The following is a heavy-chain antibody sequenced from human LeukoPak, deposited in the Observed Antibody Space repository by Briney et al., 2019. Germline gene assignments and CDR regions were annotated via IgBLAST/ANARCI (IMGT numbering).Heavy chain of an antibody. V-gene: IGHV4-38-2*02. J-gene: IGHJ4*02. CDR1: DYDYSMSSTFS. CDR3: ARDRDLRWFYY. D-gene: IGHD2-21*01. Sequence: SETLSLTCTVSDYDYSMSSTFSWGWIRQPPGKGLEWIGSMYDGGRSTYYNPSLKSRVTMSVDTSKNQFSLKLNSVTAADTAVYYCARDRDLRWFYYWGQGTLVTVSS. CDR2: MYDGGRST.